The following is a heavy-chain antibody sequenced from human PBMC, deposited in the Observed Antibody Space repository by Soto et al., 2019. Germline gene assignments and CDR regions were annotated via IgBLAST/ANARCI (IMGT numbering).Heavy chain of an antibody. J-gene: IGHJ3*02. D-gene: IGHD3-3*01. CDR2: INPATGAA. CDR1: GYPVTAYY. CDR3: ARGGGVGVAGSAAFDM. Sequence: QLHLVQSGAVVKKPGASVTVSCSASGYPVTAYYMHWVRQAPGRGLEWMGGINPATGAAKYTQTFQGRVTMTRDPSTRTVFMELSGLTSEDTAGFYCARGGGVGVAGSAAFDMWGQGTLVTVSS. V-gene: IGHV1-2*02.